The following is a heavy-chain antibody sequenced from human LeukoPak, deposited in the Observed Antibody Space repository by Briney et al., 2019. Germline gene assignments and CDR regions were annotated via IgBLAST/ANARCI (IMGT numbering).Heavy chain of an antibody. Sequence: GRSLRLSCAASGFTFSSYAMHWVRQAPGKGLEWVAVISYDGSNKYYADSAKGRFTISRDNSKNTLYLQMNSLRAEDTAVYYCARSMDTAMVEYYFDYWGQGTLVTVSS. CDR1: GFTFSSYA. J-gene: IGHJ4*02. CDR2: ISYDGSNK. V-gene: IGHV3-30*01. D-gene: IGHD5-18*01. CDR3: ARSMDTAMVEYYFDY.